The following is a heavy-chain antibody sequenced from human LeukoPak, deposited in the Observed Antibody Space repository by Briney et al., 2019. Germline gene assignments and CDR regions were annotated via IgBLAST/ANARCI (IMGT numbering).Heavy chain of an antibody. CDR3: AKAEEGSWYVLDY. Sequence: GGSLRLSCAASGFTFSSYAMSWARQAPGKGLEWVAVISYDGSNKYYADSVKGRFTISRDNSKNTLYLQMNSLRAEDTAVYYCAKAEEGSWYVLDYWGQGTLVTVSS. CDR2: ISYDGSNK. CDR1: GFTFSSYA. D-gene: IGHD6-13*01. J-gene: IGHJ4*02. V-gene: IGHV3-30*18.